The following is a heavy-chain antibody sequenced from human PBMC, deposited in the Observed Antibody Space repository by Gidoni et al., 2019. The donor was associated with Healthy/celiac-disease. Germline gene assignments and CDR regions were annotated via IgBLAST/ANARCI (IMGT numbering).Heavy chain of an antibody. V-gene: IGHV3-30*03. Sequence: QLQLVESGGGVVQPGRSLRLYCAASGFPFSCSGMPWVRQAPGKGLEWVAVISYDGSNKYYADSVKGRFTIARDNSKNTLYLQMNSLRAEDTAVYYWATGKRRELGGLRYYGMDVWGQGTTVTVSS. CDR3: ATGKRRELGGLRYYGMDV. CDR1: GFPFSCSG. D-gene: IGHD1-26*01. J-gene: IGHJ6*02. CDR2: ISYDGSNK.